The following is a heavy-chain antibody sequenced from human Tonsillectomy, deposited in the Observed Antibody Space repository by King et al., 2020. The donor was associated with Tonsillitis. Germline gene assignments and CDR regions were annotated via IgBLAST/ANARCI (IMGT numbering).Heavy chain of an antibody. CDR2: IIPIVGIA. J-gene: IGHJ4*02. Sequence: QLVQSGAEVKKPGSSVKVSCKDSGGTFSGYSISWVRQAPGQGLEWMGRIIPIVGIANYAQKFQGRLTINADKSTGTAYMELSSLRSEDTAVYYCAREDDSSGYYYASYWGQGTLVTVSS. CDR1: GGTFSGYS. V-gene: IGHV1-69*04. D-gene: IGHD3-22*01. CDR3: AREDDSSGYYYASY.